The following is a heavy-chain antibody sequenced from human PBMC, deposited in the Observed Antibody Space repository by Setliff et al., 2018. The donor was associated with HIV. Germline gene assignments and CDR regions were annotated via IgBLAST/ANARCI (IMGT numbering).Heavy chain of an antibody. V-gene: IGHV4-34*12. CDR2: IFHSGST. D-gene: IGHD6-13*01. CDR3: ARLLRSGYSTTWYEGGAAWWFDP. J-gene: IGHJ5*02. CDR1: GGSIRSHY. Sequence: SETLSLTCSVSGGSIRSHYWSWIRQPPGKGLEWIGEIFHSGSTTYNPSLRSRVTISVDMSKNQFSLNLSSVTAADTAVYYCARLLRSGYSTTWYEGGAAWWFDPWGQGTLVTVSS.